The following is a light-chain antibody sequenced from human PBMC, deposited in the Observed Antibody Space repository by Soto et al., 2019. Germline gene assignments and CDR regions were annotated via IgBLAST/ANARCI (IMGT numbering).Light chain of an antibody. CDR3: QEYIQWPPGM. J-gene: IGKJ1*01. V-gene: IGKV3-15*01. Sequence: DIVVTQSPATLSASPGERVTHSCRASQFVSSRLAWYQRRPGQVPRLLIYDTSTRAPGISARFSGSGSGTEFTLTISSLQSEDFAVYYCQEYIQWPPGMFGPGTTVDIK. CDR1: QFVSSR. CDR2: DTS.